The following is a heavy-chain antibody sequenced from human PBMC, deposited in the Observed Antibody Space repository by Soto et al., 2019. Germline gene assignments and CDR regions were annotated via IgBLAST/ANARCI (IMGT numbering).Heavy chain of an antibody. CDR1: RVAFSKFI. CDR3: AKVRYSSPMGYYYGMDV. Sequence: ASVKVSCKASRVAFSKFIVTWVRQAPGLGLEWVGGIIPIFGTANYAQKFQGRVTITADESTSTSYMEVNNLRSEDTAVYYCAKVRYSSPMGYYYGMDVWGQGTTVTVS. V-gene: IGHV1-69*13. CDR2: IIPIFGTA. J-gene: IGHJ6*02. D-gene: IGHD6-19*01.